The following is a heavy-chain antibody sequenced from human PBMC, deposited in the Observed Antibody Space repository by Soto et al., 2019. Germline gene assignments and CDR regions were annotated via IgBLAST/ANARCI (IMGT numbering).Heavy chain of an antibody. D-gene: IGHD3-3*01. CDR3: ARDYYDFWSGYLVDAFDI. Sequence: SLRLSCAASGFTFSSYGMHWVRQAPGKGLEWVAVIWYDGSNKYYADSVKGRFTISRDNAKNSLYLQMNSLRAEDTAVYYCARDYYDFWSGYLVDAFDIWGQGTMVTVSS. V-gene: IGHV3-33*01. J-gene: IGHJ3*02. CDR1: GFTFSSYG. CDR2: IWYDGSNK.